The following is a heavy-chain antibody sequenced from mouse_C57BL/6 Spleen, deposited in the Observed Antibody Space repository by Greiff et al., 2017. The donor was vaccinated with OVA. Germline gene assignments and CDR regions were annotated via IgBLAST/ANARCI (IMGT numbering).Heavy chain of an antibody. V-gene: IGHV5-9*01. CDR1: GFTFSSYT. CDR2: ISGGGGNT. D-gene: IGHD2-4*01. CDR3: ARFYYDYPFDY. J-gene: IGHJ2*01. Sequence: EVQLVESGGGLVKPGGSLKLSCAASGFTFSSYTMSWVRQTPEKRLEWVATISGGGGNTYYPDSVKGRFTISRDNAKNTLYLQMSSLRSEDTALYYCARFYYDYPFDYWGQGTTLTVSS.